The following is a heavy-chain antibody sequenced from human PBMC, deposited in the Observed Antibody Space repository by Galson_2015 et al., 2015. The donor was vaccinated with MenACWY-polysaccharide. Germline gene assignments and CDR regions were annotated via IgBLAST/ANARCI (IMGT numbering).Heavy chain of an antibody. CDR1: GGSISNSY. V-gene: IGHV4-4*07. CDR2: MYTSGST. D-gene: IGHD6-19*01. Sequence: SETLSLTCTVSGGSISNSYWTWIRQPAGQGPEWIGRMYTSGSTNSNPSLTSRVTMSLDTSKNQFSLKLSSVTAADTAVYYCARVRGGQWPRYSMDVWGQGTTVTVSS. J-gene: IGHJ6*02. CDR3: ARVRGGQWPRYSMDV.